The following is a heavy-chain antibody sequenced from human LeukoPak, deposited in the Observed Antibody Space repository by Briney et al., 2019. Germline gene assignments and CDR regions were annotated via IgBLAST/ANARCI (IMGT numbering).Heavy chain of an antibody. V-gene: IGHV3-11*04. Sequence: PGGSLRLSCAASGFTFSDYYMSWIRQAPGKGLEWVSYISSSGSTIYYADSVKGRFTISRDNSKNTLYLQMNSLRAEDTAVYYCAKDLLRTIVVVIAIQFDPWGQGTLVTVSS. D-gene: IGHD2-21*01. J-gene: IGHJ5*02. CDR1: GFTFSDYY. CDR2: ISSSGSTI. CDR3: AKDLLRTIVVVIAIQFDP.